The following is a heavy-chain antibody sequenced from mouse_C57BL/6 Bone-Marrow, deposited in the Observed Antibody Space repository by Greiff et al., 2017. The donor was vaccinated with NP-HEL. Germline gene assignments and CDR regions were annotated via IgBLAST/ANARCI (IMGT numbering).Heavy chain of an antibody. Sequence: EVQLEESGEGLVKPGGSLKLSCAASGFTFTSYAMSWVRQTPGKSLEWVAYISSGGDYIYYADNVKGRFTISRDNARNTRYLQMSSLKSEDTAMYYCTREDYGNSFAYGGQGTRVTVSA. CDR3: TREDYGNSFAY. CDR2: ISSGGDYI. V-gene: IGHV5-9-1*02. J-gene: IGHJ3*01. CDR1: GFTFTSYA. D-gene: IGHD2-1*01.